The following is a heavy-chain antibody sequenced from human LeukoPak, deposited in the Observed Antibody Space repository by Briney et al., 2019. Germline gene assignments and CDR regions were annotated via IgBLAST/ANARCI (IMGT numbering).Heavy chain of an antibody. CDR3: VRDSYYYDSSGYSGDAFDI. J-gene: IGHJ3*02. V-gene: IGHV3-30-3*01. CDR2: ISYDGSNK. CDR1: GFTFSSYA. Sequence: GGSLRLSCAASGFTFSSYAMHWVRQAPGKGLEWVAVISYDGSNKYYADSVKGRFTISRDNSKNTLYLQMNSLRAEDTAVYYCVRDSYYYDSSGYSGDAFDIWGQGTMVTVSS. D-gene: IGHD3-22*01.